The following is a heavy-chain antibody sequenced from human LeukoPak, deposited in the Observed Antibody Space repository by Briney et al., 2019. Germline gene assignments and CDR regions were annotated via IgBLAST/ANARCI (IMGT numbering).Heavy chain of an antibody. V-gene: IGHV4-4*07. CDR2: IYTSGST. CDR1: GGSIGSYY. D-gene: IGHD6-19*01. Sequence: SETLSLTCTVSGGSIGSYYWSWIRQPAGKGLEWIGRIYTSGSTNYNPSLKSRVTMSVDTSKNQFSLKLSSVTAADTAVYYSARDVRSGWYAYFDYWGQGTLVTVSS. CDR3: ARDVRSGWYAYFDY. J-gene: IGHJ4*02.